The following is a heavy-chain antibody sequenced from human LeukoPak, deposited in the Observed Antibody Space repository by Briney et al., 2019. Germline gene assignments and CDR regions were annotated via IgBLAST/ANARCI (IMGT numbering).Heavy chain of an antibody. D-gene: IGHD3-16*01. CDR3: ARGGDKRLARNWFDP. V-gene: IGHV3-21*01. CDR1: GFIFRSYN. CDR2: ITSSSSYI. Sequence: GGSLRLSCAASGFIFRSYNMYWVRQAPGKRPEWVSSITSSSSYIFYADSVKGRFTVSRDDATNSVYLEMNSLRAEDTAVYYCARGGDKRLARNWFDPWGQGTVVTVSS. J-gene: IGHJ5*02.